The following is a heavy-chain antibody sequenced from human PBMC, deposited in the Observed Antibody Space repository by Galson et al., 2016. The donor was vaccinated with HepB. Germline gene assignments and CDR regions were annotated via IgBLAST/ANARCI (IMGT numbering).Heavy chain of an antibody. CDR1: GFTFSSYG. CDR3: ASVENFDN. CDR2: ISHDDISK. V-gene: IGHV3-30*03. Sequence: SLRLSCAASGFTFSSYGMHWVRQAPGKGLEWVAAISHDDISKYYTDSVKGRFTISRDNSGNTVDLQMNSLRPEDTAVYYCASVENFDNWGQGTLVTVSS. J-gene: IGHJ4*02. D-gene: IGHD5-24*01.